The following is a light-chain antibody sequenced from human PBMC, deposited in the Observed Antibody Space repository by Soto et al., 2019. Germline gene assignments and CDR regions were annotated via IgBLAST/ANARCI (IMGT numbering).Light chain of an antibody. J-gene: IGKJ3*01. V-gene: IGKV1-5*01. CDR2: DVS. CDR1: QSINNW. CDR3: QQYKNYIT. Sequence: DIQMTQSPSTLSASVGDRVTITCRASQSINNWLAWYQQKPGKAPKLLIFDVSSLESGVPSRFSGSGSGTEFTLTISSLQPDDFATYYCQQYKNYITFGPGPKVDIK.